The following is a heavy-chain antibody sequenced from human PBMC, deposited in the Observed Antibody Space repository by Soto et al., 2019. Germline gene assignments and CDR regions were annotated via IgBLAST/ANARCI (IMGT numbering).Heavy chain of an antibody. CDR3: ARLSGSAKSYYDFWSGYSSHYYYYYMDV. V-gene: IGHV4-39*01. CDR2: IYYSGST. CDR1: GGSISSSSYY. J-gene: IGHJ6*03. D-gene: IGHD3-3*01. Sequence: SETLSLTCTVSGGSISSSSYYWGWIRQPPGKGLEWIGSIYYSGSTYYNPSLKSRVTISVDTSKNQFSLKLSSVTAADTAVYYCARLSGSAKSYYDFWSGYSSHYYYYYMDVWGKGTTVTVSS.